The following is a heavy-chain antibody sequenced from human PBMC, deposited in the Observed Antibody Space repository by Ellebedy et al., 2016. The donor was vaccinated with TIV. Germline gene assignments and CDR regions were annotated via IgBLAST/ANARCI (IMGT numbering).Heavy chain of an antibody. J-gene: IGHJ5*02. CDR3: ARDPGGGGAYSDNWFDP. CDR2: ISYDGSNK. D-gene: IGHD3-16*01. CDR1: GFTFSSYA. V-gene: IGHV3-30*07. Sequence: GGSLRLSCAASGFTFSSYAMHWVRQAPGKGLEWVAVISYDGSNKYYADSVKGRFTISRDDSRNTVYLQMSSLRGEDTAVYFCARDPGGGGAYSDNWFDPWGQGTVVTVSS.